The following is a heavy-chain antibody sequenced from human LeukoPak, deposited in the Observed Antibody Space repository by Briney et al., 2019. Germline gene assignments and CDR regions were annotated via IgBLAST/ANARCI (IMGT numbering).Heavy chain of an antibody. J-gene: IGHJ4*02. D-gene: IGHD6-13*01. CDR1: GFTFSSYA. CDR2: IPYDGSNK. V-gene: IGHV3-30-3*01. Sequence: PGGSLRLSCAASGFTFSSYAMHWVRQAPGKGLEWVAVIPYDGSNKYYADSVKGRFTISRDNSKNTLYLQMNSLRAEDTAVYYCARDRSSSITRWGQGTLVTVSS. CDR3: ARDRSSSITR.